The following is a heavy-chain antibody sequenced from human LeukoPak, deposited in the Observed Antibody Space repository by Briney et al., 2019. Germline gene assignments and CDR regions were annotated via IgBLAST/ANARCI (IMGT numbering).Heavy chain of an antibody. CDR2: INSDGSWT. Sequence: GGSLRLSCAASGNYLMHWVRQAPGKGLVWVSHINSDGSWTGYADSVKGRFTISRDNTKNTLYLQMNSLRAEDTAVYYCARAIVGASNWFDPWGQGTLVTVSS. CDR1: GNYL. CDR3: ARAIVGASNWFDP. D-gene: IGHD1-26*01. J-gene: IGHJ5*02. V-gene: IGHV3-74*01.